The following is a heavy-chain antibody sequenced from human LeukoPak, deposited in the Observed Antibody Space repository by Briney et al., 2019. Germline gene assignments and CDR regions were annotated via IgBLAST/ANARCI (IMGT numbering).Heavy chain of an antibody. Sequence: GSLRLSCAASGFTFSSYAMHWVRQAPGKGLEWVAVISYDGSNKYYADSVKGRFTISRDNSKNTLYLQMNSLRAEDTAVYYCATEGHGYNYYWGQGTLVTVSS. CDR2: ISYDGSNK. CDR3: ATEGHGYNYY. V-gene: IGHV3-30-3*01. CDR1: GFTFSSYA. J-gene: IGHJ4*02. D-gene: IGHD5-24*01.